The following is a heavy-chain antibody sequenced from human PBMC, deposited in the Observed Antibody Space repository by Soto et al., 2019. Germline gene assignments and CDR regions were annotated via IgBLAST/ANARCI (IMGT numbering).Heavy chain of an antibody. Sequence: SETLSLTCTVSCGSISSYYWSWIRQPPGKGLEWIGYIYYSGSTNYNPSLKSRVTISVDTSKNQFSLKLSSVTAADTAVYYCASGPNPSPTAGVDYWGQGTLVTVSS. CDR2: IYYSGST. CDR1: CGSISSYY. D-gene: IGHD4-17*01. J-gene: IGHJ4*02. CDR3: ASGPNPSPTAGVDY. V-gene: IGHV4-59*01.